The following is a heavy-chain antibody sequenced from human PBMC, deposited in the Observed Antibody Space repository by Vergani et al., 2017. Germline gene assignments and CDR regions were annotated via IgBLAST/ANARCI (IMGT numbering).Heavy chain of an antibody. J-gene: IGHJ6*03. D-gene: IGHD6-6*01. CDR3: ARRSSSGDYYYYYMDV. V-gene: IGHV1-2*02. CDR1: GYTFTNYA. CDR2: INPNSGGT. Sequence: QVQLVQSGSEVKKPGASVKVSCRASGYTFTNYALNWVRQAPGQGLEWMGWINPNSGGTNYAQKFQGRVTMTRDTSISTAYMELSRLRSDDTAVYYCARRSSSGDYYYYYMDVWGKGP.